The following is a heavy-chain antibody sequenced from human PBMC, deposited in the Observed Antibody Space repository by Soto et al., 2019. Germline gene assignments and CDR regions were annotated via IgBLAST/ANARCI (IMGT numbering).Heavy chain of an antibody. CDR1: GFTFSSYS. D-gene: IGHD3-3*01. CDR2: ISSSSSYI. Sequence: GGSLRLSCAASGFTFSSYSMNWVRQAPGKGLEWVSSISSSSSYIYYADSVKGRFTISRDNAKNSLYLQMNSLRAEDTAVYYCARGSDFWSGYYPLYYFDYWGQGTLVTVSS. V-gene: IGHV3-21*01. J-gene: IGHJ4*02. CDR3: ARGSDFWSGYYPLYYFDY.